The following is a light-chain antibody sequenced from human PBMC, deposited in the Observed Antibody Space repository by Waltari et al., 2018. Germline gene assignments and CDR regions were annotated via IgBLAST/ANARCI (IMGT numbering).Light chain of an antibody. CDR1: SGHSNYA. V-gene: IGLV4-69*01. CDR2: VNSDGSH. CDR3: QTGGFGIWV. Sequence: QLLLTQSPSASASLGASVKLTCTLSSGHSNYAIAWHQQQPDKGTRYLMKVNSDGSHIKGDGIPDRFPGSSSGAERYLTISSLQSEDEADYYCQTGGFGIWVFGGGTKLTVL. J-gene: IGLJ3*02.